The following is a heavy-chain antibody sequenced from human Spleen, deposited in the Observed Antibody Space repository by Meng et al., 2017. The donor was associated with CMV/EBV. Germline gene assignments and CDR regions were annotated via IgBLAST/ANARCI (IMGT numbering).Heavy chain of an antibody. Sequence: QVQLQQWGAGLLKPSETLYLTCAVYGGSFSGYYWSWIRQPPGKGLEWIGEINHSGSTNYNPSLKSRVTISVDTSKNQFSLKLSSVTAADTAVYYCASGHDYGDRNWFDPWGQGTLVTVSS. CDR3: ASGHDYGDRNWFDP. V-gene: IGHV4-34*01. CDR1: GGSFSGYY. CDR2: INHSGST. D-gene: IGHD4-17*01. J-gene: IGHJ5*02.